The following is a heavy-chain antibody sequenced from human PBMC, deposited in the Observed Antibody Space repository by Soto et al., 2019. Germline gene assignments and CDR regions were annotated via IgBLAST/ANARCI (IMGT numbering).Heavy chain of an antibody. D-gene: IGHD3-10*01. Sequence: EVQLVESGGGLVQPGGSLRLSCAASGCTFSRDWMHWVRQSPGKGLVWVSRIKGDGTITNYADSVKGRFTTSRDNAKNTCYLQSYSLTTEDTAVYCCARGVVGNYYIASWGQGPLVTPSS. CDR1: GCTFSRDW. CDR3: ARGVVGNYYIAS. V-gene: IGHV3-74*01. CDR2: IKGDGTIT. J-gene: IGHJ5*01.